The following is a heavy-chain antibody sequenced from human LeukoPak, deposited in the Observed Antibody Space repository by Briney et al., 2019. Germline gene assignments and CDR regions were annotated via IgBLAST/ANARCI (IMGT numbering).Heavy chain of an antibody. CDR2: ISGSGGST. CDR1: GFTVSSNY. V-gene: IGHV3-23*01. D-gene: IGHD3-3*01. Sequence: GGSLRLSCAASGFTVSSNYMSWVRQAPGKGLEWVSAISGSGGSTYYADSVKGRFTISRDNSKNTLYLQMNSLRAEDTAVYYCAKDGPYYDFWSGYYPPAPDAFDIWGQGTMVTVSS. CDR3: AKDGPYYDFWSGYYPPAPDAFDI. J-gene: IGHJ3*02.